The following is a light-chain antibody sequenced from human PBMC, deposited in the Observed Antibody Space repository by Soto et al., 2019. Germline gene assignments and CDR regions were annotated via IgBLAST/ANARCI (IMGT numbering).Light chain of an antibody. CDR2: AAS. CDR3: QQYNNWPPIT. Sequence: EIVMTQSPATLSLSPGERATLSCRASQSLGSHLAGYQQKPGQAPRLLIYAASTRATGIPDRFSGSGSGTECRLTSSNLQSEDFAVYYGQQYNNWPPITFGGGTKVEIK. J-gene: IGKJ4*01. CDR1: QSLGSH. V-gene: IGKV3-15*01.